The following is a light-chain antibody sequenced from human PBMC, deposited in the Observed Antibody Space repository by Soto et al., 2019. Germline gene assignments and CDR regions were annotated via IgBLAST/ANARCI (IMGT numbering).Light chain of an antibody. J-gene: IGLJ1*01. Sequence: QSVLTQPPSVSGAPGQGVTISCTGSSSNIGAGYDVQWYQQLPGTAPKLLIYGNTNRPSGVPDRFSGSKSGTSASLAITGFQAEDEAEYYCQSYDSSLSAHYVFGTGTKLTVL. CDR3: QSYDSSLSAHYV. CDR1: SSNIGAGYD. CDR2: GNT. V-gene: IGLV1-40*01.